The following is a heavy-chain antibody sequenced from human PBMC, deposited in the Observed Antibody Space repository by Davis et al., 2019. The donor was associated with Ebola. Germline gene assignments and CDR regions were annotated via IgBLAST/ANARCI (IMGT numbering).Heavy chain of an antibody. CDR1: GFTFGDYA. V-gene: IGHV3-49*03. CDR3: TSDSGYGYYYGMDV. Sequence: GESLKISCTASGFTFGDYAMSWFRQAPGKGLEWVGFIRSKAYGGTTEYAASVKGRFTISRDDSKSIAYLQMNSLKTEDTAVYYCTSDSGYGYYYGMDVWGQGTTVTVSS. D-gene: IGHD5-12*01. CDR2: IRSKAYGGTT. J-gene: IGHJ6*02.